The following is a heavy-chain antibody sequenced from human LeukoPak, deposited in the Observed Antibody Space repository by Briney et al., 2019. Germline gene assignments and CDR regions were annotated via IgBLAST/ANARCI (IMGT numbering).Heavy chain of an antibody. J-gene: IGHJ3*02. CDR1: GDSITSYS. CDR2: IYTSGST. D-gene: IGHD1-26*01. V-gene: IGHV4-4*07. CDR3: AREGWEPLRAFDI. Sequence: SETLSLTCTVSGDSITSYSWSWIRHPAPPGQGRMGRIYTSGSTNYYTSLKSRVTISLDKSKNQFSLKLSSVTAAATAVYYCAREGWEPLRAFDIWGQGTMVTVSS.